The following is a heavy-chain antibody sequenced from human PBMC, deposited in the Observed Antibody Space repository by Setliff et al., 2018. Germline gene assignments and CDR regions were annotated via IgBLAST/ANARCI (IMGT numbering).Heavy chain of an antibody. D-gene: IGHD1-7*01. J-gene: IGHJ4*02. CDR2: MKHDGGEK. CDR1: GFTFSTYW. V-gene: IGHV3-7*01. Sequence: GGSLRLSCAASGFTFSTYWMTWVRQAPGKGLEWVANMKHDGGEKYYVDSVKGRFTISRDNSQNTVYLQMDSLRAEDTAVYYCARANWNCGFDYWGQGTLVTVSS. CDR3: ARANWNCGFDY.